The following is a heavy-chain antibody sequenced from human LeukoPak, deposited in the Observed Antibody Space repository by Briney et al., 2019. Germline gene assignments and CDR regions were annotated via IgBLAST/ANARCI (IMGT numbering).Heavy chain of an antibody. CDR3: ARGRYYDFWSGYWTMDAFDI. V-gene: IGHV1-18*01. D-gene: IGHD3-3*01. J-gene: IGHJ3*02. Sequence: GASVKVSCKASGYTFTSYGISWVRQAPGQGLEWMGWISAYNGNTNYAQKLQGRVTMTTDTSTSTAYMELRSLRSEDTAVYYCARGRYYDFWSGYWTMDAFDIWGQGTMVTVSS. CDR1: GYTFTSYG. CDR2: ISAYNGNT.